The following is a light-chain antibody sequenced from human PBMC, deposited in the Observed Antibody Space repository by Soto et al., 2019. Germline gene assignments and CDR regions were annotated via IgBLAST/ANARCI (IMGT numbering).Light chain of an antibody. Sequence: IVLMLSPGTVSLCPGQRAPLSCRLIQRLSASDLPWYQQKPGQAPTLLIYGVSSRATGIPDRFSGSGSGTDFTLTISRLEPEDFAMYHCQQYGSSPLITFGQGTRLEIK. CDR2: GVS. V-gene: IGKV3-20*01. CDR1: QRLSASD. J-gene: IGKJ5*01. CDR3: QQYGSSPLIT.